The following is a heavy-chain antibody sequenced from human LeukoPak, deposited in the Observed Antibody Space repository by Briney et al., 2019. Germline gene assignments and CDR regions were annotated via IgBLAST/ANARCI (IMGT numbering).Heavy chain of an antibody. D-gene: IGHD3-22*01. CDR3: ARGDYDSSAYYYGYFQH. V-gene: IGHV3-21*01. CDR2: ISSSSSYI. Sequence: GGSLRLPCAASGFTFSSYSMNWVRQAPGKGLEWVSSISSSSSYIYYADSVKGRFTISRDNAKNSLYLQMNSLRAEDTAVYYCARGDYDSSAYYYGYFQHWGQGTLVTVSS. CDR1: GFTFSSYS. J-gene: IGHJ1*01.